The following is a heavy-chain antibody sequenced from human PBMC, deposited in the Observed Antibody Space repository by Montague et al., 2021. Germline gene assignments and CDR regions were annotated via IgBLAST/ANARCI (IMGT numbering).Heavy chain of an antibody. V-gene: IGHV3-33*06. CDR2: TWYDGNNK. Sequence: SLRLSCAASGFTFSSYAMHWVRQAPGKGLEWVAVTWYDGNNKYYADSVKGRFTISRDNSKNTLYLQMNSLRAEDTAIYYCAKNPKKGYYYYMDVWGKGTTVTVSS. CDR3: AKNPKKGYYYYMDV. CDR1: GFTFSSYA. J-gene: IGHJ6*03.